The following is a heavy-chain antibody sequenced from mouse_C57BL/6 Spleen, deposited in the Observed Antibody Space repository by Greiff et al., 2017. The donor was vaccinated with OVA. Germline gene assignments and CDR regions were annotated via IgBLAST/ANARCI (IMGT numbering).Heavy chain of an antibody. Sequence: QVQLKESGPELVKPGASVKISCKASGYAFSSSWMNWVKQRPGKGLEWIGRIYPGDGDTNYNGKFKGKATLTADKSSSTAYMQLSRLTSGDSAVYFCARSLVYFGVWRTGTTVTVSS. CDR2: IYPGDGDT. CDR3: ARSLVYFGV. D-gene: IGHD2-10*02. V-gene: IGHV1-82*01. J-gene: IGHJ1*03. CDR1: GYAFSSSW.